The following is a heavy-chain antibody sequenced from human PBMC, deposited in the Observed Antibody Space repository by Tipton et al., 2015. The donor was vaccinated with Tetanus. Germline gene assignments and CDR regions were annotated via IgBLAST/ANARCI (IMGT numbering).Heavy chain of an antibody. CDR1: GYTFTGYY. CDR3: ARDRGDYIYYGMDV. Sequence: QLVQSGAEMKKPGAPVKVSCKASGYTFTGYYIYWVRQAPGQGLEWMGLIDPNSGGTVYAQKFQGRVPMTRDTSISTAYMGLRSLRSDDTAVYYCARDRGDYIYYGMDVWGPGTSVTVS. J-gene: IGHJ6*02. V-gene: IGHV1-2*02. CDR2: IDPNSGGT. D-gene: IGHD3-22*01.